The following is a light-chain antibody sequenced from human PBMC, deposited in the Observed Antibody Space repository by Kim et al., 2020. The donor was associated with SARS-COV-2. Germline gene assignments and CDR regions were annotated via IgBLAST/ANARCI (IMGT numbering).Light chain of an antibody. Sequence: QLVLTQSPSASASLGASVKLTCTLSSGHSSYAIAWHQQQPEKGPRYLMKLNSDGSHNKGDGIPDRFSGSSSGSERYLTISSLQSEDEADYYCQTWGTGIAVFGTGTKVTVL. CDR2: LNSDGSH. J-gene: IGLJ1*01. CDR1: SGHSSYA. CDR3: QTWGTGIAV. V-gene: IGLV4-69*01.